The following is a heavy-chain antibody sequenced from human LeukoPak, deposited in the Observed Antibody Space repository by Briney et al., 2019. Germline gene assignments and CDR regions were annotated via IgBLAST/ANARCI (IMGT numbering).Heavy chain of an antibody. Sequence: PGGSLRLSCAASAFTFRSYAMSWVRQAGGKGLEWVSAISGSGGSTYYADSVKGRFTISRDNSKNTLYLQMSSLRAEDTAVYYCAKVPRYDILTGCWFDYWGQGTLVTVSS. CDR2: ISGSGGST. V-gene: IGHV3-23*01. D-gene: IGHD3-9*01. J-gene: IGHJ4*02. CDR3: AKVPRYDILTGCWFDY. CDR1: AFTFRSYA.